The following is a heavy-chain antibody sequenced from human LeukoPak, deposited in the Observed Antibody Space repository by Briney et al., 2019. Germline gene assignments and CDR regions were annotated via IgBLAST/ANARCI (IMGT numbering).Heavy chain of an antibody. CDR3: AREGVAVAEDYYYYYMDV. Sequence: GASVKVSCKASGYSFTSCDINWVRQATGQGLEWMGWMNPNSGNTGYAQTFQGRVTMTRNTSISTAYMELSSLRSGDTAVYYCAREGVAVAEDYYYYYMDVWGKGTTVTISS. CDR1: GYSFTSCD. CDR2: MNPNSGNT. V-gene: IGHV1-8*01. J-gene: IGHJ6*03. D-gene: IGHD6-19*01.